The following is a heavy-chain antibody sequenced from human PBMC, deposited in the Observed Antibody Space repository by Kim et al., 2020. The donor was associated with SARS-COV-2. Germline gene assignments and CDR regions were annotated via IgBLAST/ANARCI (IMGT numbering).Heavy chain of an antibody. CDR1: GFTFSSYA. CDR3: AKDFHCSGLYDY. J-gene: IGHJ4*02. V-gene: IGHV3-23*01. D-gene: IGHD6-19*01. CDR2: ISGSGGST. Sequence: GGSLRLSCAASGFTFSSYAMSWVRQAPGKGLEWVSAISGSGGSTYYADSVKGRFTISRDNSKNTLYLQMSSLRAEATAVYYCAKDFHCSGLYDYWGQGTLVTVSS.